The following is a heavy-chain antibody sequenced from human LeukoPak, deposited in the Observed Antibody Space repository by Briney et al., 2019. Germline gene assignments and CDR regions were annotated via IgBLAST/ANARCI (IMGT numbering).Heavy chain of an antibody. CDR3: AKSHTTGTTTESSDY. V-gene: IGHV3-23*01. CDR2: LSGNGGST. D-gene: IGHD1/OR15-1a*01. CDR1: GFTFSGYA. Sequence: GGSLRLSCAASGFTFSGYAMSWVRQAPGKGLEWVSALSGNGGSTFYADSVKGRFTISRDNSKNTLYLQMNSLRAEDTAVYYCAKSHTTGTTTESSDYWGQGTLVTVSA. J-gene: IGHJ4*02.